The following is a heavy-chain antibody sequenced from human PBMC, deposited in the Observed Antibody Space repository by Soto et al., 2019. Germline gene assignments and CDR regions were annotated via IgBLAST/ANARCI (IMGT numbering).Heavy chain of an antibody. J-gene: IGHJ6*02. CDR3: ARTGRDFYGMDV. Sequence: EVQLVESGGGLVQPGGSLRLSCAASGFTFRNYDMHWVRQGTGKGLEWVSGISAAGDPDYADSVEGRFTISRENAQNSFFLQMNSLRVGDTAVYYCARTGRDFYGMDVWGQGTTVIVSS. D-gene: IGHD1-1*01. CDR1: GFTFRNYD. CDR2: ISAAGDP. V-gene: IGHV3-13*05.